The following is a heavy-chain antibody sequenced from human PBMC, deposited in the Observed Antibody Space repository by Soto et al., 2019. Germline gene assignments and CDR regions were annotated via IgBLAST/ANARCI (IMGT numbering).Heavy chain of an antibody. Sequence: EVQLVESGGGLVQPGRSLRLSCAASGFTFDNYAIHWVRQAPGKGLEWVSGISWNSDTIGYADSVKGQFTISRDTAKNSVYVYMNSLRPESTALYYCVKAYGLGSYYNWFESWGQGTLVTVSS. CDR3: VKAYGLGSYYNWFES. V-gene: IGHV3-9*01. D-gene: IGHD3-10*01. J-gene: IGHJ5*01. CDR1: GFTFDNYA. CDR2: ISWNSDTI.